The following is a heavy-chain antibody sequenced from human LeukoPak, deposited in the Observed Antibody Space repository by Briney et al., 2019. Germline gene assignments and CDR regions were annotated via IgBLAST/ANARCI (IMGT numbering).Heavy chain of an antibody. CDR1: GYTFTSYD. V-gene: IGHV1-8*01. Sequence: ASVKVSCKASGYTFTSYDINWVRRATGQGLEWMGWMNPNSGNTGYAQKFQGRVTMTRNTSISTAYMELSSLRSEDTAVYYCARGSVARRGFDAFDIWGQGTMVTVSS. CDR3: ARGSVARRGFDAFDI. CDR2: MNPNSGNT. D-gene: IGHD5-12*01. J-gene: IGHJ3*02.